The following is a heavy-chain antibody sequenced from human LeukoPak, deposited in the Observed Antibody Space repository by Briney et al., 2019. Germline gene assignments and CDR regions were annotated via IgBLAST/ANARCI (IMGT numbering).Heavy chain of an antibody. D-gene: IGHD4-23*01. CDR3: ARSRLRWQDWFDP. CDR2: IKQDGSEK. CDR1: GFTVSNNY. V-gene: IGHV3-7*01. Sequence: PGGSLRLSCAASGFTVSNNYMSWVRQAPGKGLEWVANIKQDGSEKYYVDSVKGRFTISRDNAKNSLYLQMNSLRAEDTAVYYCARSRLRWQDWFDPGGQGTLVTVSS. J-gene: IGHJ5*02.